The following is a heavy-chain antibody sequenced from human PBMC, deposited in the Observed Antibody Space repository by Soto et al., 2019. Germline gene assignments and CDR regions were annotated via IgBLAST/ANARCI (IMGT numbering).Heavy chain of an antibody. CDR3: ARESFWSGYSHTPYGMDV. CDR2: IYYSGST. CDR1: GDSISSYY. J-gene: IGHJ6*02. D-gene: IGHD3-3*01. Sequence: PSETLSLTCTVSGDSISSYYWSWIRQPPGKGLEWIGYIYYSGSTNYNPPLKSRVTISVDTSKNQFSLKLSSVTAADTAVYYCARESFWSGYSHTPYGMDVWGQGTTVTVSS. V-gene: IGHV4-59*01.